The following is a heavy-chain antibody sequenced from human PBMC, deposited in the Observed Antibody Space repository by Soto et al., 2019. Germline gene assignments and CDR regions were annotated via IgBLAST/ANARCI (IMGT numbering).Heavy chain of an antibody. CDR2: IDPSDSYT. CDR1: GYSFTSYW. CDR3: ATLGYCSSTSCYGGYYYYYGMDV. D-gene: IGHD2-2*01. Sequence: GESLKISCKGSGYSFTSYWISWVRQMPGKGLEWMGRIDPSDSYTNYSPSFQGHVTISADKSISTAYLQWSSLKASDTAMYYCATLGYCSSTSCYGGYYYYYGMDVWGQGTTVTVS. J-gene: IGHJ6*02. V-gene: IGHV5-10-1*01.